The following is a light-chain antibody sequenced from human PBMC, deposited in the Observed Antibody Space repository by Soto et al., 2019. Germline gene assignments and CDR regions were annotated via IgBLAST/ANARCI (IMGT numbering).Light chain of an antibody. Sequence: EIALTQSPDTLSLSLGETATLSCRASQTVGDHFLAWYQQKPGQAPRLLIYGASSRATGIPDRFSGSGSGTDVTLTISRLEPDDFAVFYCQHYGPSPITFGQGTRLE. CDR2: GAS. V-gene: IGKV3-20*01. CDR1: QTVGDHF. J-gene: IGKJ5*01. CDR3: QHYGPSPIT.